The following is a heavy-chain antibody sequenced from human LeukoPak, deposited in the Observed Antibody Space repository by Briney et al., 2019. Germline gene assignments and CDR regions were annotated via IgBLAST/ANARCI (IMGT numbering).Heavy chain of an antibody. J-gene: IGHJ4*02. CDR3: ARVYYYTSGSRWGDYFDY. CDR2: ISGSGGST. D-gene: IGHD3-10*01. V-gene: IGHV3-23*01. CDR1: GCTFSSYG. Sequence: GGTLRLSCAASGCTFSSYGMSWVRQAPGKGLEWVSAISGSGGSTYYADSVKGRFTISRDNAKNSLYLQMNSLRAEDTAVYYCARVYYYTSGSRWGDYFDYWGQGTLVTVSS.